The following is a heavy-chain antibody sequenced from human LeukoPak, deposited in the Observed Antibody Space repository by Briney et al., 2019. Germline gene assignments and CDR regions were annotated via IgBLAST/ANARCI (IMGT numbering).Heavy chain of an antibody. J-gene: IGHJ6*02. CDR1: GGSISSYY. V-gene: IGHV4-59*01. D-gene: IGHD2-21*01. CDR2: IYYSGST. CDR3: ARGGRTDWFYYYGMDV. Sequence: SETLSLTCTVSGGSISSYYWSWIRQPPGKGLEWIGYIYYSGSTNYNPSLKSRVTISVDTSKNQFSLKLSSVTAADTAVYYCARGGRTDWFYYYGMDVWGQGTTVTVSS.